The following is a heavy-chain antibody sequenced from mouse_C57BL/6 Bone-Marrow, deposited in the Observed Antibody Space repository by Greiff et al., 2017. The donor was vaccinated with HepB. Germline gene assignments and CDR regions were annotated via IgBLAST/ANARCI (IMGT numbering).Heavy chain of an antibody. CDR1: GYTFTSYG. CDR2: IYPRSGNT. D-gene: IGHD1-1*01. CDR3: ARNTAYSGSSYGAY. Sequence: VKLVESGAELARPGASVKLSCKASGYTFTSYGISWVKQRTGQGLEWIGEIYPRSGNTYYNEKFKGKATLTADKFSSTAYMELRSLTSEDSAVYFCARNTAYSGSSYGAYWGQGTLVTVSA. J-gene: IGHJ3*01. V-gene: IGHV1-81*01.